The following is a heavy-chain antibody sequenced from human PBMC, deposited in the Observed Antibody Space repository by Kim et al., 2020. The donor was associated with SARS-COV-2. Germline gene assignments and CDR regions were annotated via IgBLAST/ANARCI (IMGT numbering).Heavy chain of an antibody. CDR3: ARDRGNDVFTGIFTPGYYG. Sequence: ASVKVSCQTSGYIFSSFGISWVRQAPGQGLEWVGWISGYNGDTSIAQKFQGRVTITTDTSTRTGHLEVRSLRSDDTAVYYCARDRGNDVFTGIFTPGYYG. CDR2: ISGYNGDT. CDR1: GYIFSSFG. D-gene: IGHD3-9*01. J-gene: IGHJ6*01. V-gene: IGHV1-18*04.